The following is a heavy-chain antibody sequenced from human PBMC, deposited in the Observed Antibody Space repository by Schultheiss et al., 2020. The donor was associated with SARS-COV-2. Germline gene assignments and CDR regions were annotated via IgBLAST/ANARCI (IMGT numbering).Heavy chain of an antibody. CDR1: GYSISSGGYY. J-gene: IGHJ4*02. V-gene: IGHV4-31*01. CDR2: IYYSGST. Sequence: SQTLSVTCAVSGYSISSGGYYWTWIRQLPGKGLQWIGYIYYSGSTYYNPSLKSLVTISVDTSKNQFSLKLSSVTAADTAVYYCARVASSWYHSIDYWGQGTLVTVSS. CDR3: ARVASSWYHSIDY. D-gene: IGHD6-13*01.